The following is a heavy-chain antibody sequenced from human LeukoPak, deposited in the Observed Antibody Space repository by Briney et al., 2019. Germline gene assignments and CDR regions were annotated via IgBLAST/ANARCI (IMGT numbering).Heavy chain of an antibody. Sequence: GESLKISCQGSGYSFTSYWIAWVRQMPGKGLEWMGIIYPGDSDTRYSPSFQGQVTISADKSISTAYLQWSSLKASDIAMYYCARREGSTNWYAFDIWGQGTMVTVSS. CDR1: GYSFTSYW. D-gene: IGHD6-13*01. J-gene: IGHJ3*02. CDR3: ARREGSTNWYAFDI. V-gene: IGHV5-51*01. CDR2: IYPGDSDT.